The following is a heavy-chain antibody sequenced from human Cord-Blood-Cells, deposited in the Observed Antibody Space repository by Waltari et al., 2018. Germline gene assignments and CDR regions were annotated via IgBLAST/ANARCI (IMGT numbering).Heavy chain of an antibody. CDR1: GGSISSYY. J-gene: IGHJ4*02. CDR3: ARGPYSSGWYFDY. Sequence: QVQLQESGPGLVKPSETLSLTCTVSGGSISSYYWSWIRQPPGKGLEWIGYIYYSGSTNYNPSLKSRVTISVDTSKNQFSLKLSSVTAADTAVYYCARGPYSSGWYFDYWGQG. CDR2: IYYSGST. V-gene: IGHV4-59*01. D-gene: IGHD6-19*01.